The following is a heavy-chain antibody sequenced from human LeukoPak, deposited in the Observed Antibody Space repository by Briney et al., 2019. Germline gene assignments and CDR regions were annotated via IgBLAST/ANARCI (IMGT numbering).Heavy chain of an antibody. CDR1: GYTFTSYG. D-gene: IGHD6-13*01. V-gene: IGHV1-18*01. CDR3: ARDLSISSPLLFDY. J-gene: IGHJ4*02. CDR2: ISAYNGNT. Sequence: ASVKVSCKASGYTFTSYGISWVRQAPGQGLEWMGWISAYNGNTNYAQKLQGRVTMTTDTSTSTAYMELRSLRSDDTAVYYCARDLSISSPLLFDYWGQGTLVTVSS.